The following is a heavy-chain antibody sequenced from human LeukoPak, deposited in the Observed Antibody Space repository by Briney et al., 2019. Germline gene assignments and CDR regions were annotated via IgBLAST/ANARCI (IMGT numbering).Heavy chain of an antibody. V-gene: IGHV3-23*01. Sequence: GGSLRLSCAASGFTFSSYAMSWVRQAPGKGLEWVSAISGSGGSTYYADSVKGRFTISRDNSKNTLYLQMNSLRAEDTAVYYCAKDRFPRNWGSANNWFDPWGQGTLVTVSS. CDR3: AKDRFPRNWGSANNWFDP. D-gene: IGHD7-27*01. CDR1: GFTFSSYA. J-gene: IGHJ5*02. CDR2: ISGSGGST.